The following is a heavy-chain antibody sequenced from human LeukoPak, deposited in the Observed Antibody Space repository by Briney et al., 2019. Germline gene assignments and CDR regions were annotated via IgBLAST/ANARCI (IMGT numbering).Heavy chain of an antibody. CDR3: ARESGSYYPAPYYFDY. J-gene: IGHJ4*02. D-gene: IGHD1-26*01. V-gene: IGHV3-48*01. CDR2: INSDGSTI. Sequence: SGGSLRLSCAVSGFTFSSFRMNWVRQAPGKGLEWVSYINSDGSTIYYADSVKGRFTISRDKARNSLYLQMNSLRAEDTAVYYCARESGSYYPAPYYFDYWGQGTLVTVSS. CDR1: GFTFSSFR.